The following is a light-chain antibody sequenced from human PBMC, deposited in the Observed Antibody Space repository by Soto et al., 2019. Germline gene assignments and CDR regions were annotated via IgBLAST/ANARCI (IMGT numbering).Light chain of an antibody. Sequence: QSALTQPASVSGSPGQSITISCTGTSSDVGGYNLVSWYQQYPDKAPKLMIFDVNTRPSGVSNRFSGSKSGNTASLTISGLQAEYEDDYSCSSYKSSSTLPYVFGTGTKVTVL. V-gene: IGLV2-14*01. J-gene: IGLJ1*01. CDR1: SSDVGGYNL. CDR3: SSYKSSSTLPYV. CDR2: DVN.